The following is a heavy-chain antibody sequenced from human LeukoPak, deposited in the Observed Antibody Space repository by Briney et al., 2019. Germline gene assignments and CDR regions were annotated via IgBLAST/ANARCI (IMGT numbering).Heavy chain of an antibody. J-gene: IGHJ4*02. V-gene: IGHV3-7*01. CDR1: KLTFSSYW. CDR3: ARGQT. CDR2: IKEDGSEI. Sequence: GGSLRLSCAASKLTFSSYWMSWVRQAPGKGLEWVANIKEDGSEIYYVDSVKGRFTISRDNAKNSLYLQMSSLRAEDTAVYYCARGQTWGQGTLVIVSS.